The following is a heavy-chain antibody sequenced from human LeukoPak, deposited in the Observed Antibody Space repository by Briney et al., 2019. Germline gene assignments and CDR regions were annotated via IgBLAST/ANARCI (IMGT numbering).Heavy chain of an antibody. CDR3: AGGAGVYYYGMDV. CDR2: ISGSGGTT. CDR1: GFTFSTYG. Sequence: GGSLRLSCAASGFTFSTYGLSWVRKAPGKGLERVSAISGSGGTTYYADSVKGRFTISRDNSKNKLFLQMNTLRAEDTAVYYCAGGAGVYYYGMDVWGQGTSVTVSS. V-gene: IGHV3-23*01. J-gene: IGHJ6*02.